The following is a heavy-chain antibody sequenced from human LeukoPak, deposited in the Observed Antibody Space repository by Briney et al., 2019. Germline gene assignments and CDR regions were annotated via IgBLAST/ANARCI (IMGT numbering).Heavy chain of an antibody. CDR1: GGSFSGYY. J-gene: IGHJ4*02. CDR2: IYYSGST. CDR3: ARDQRDGYARVYFDY. D-gene: IGHD5-24*01. Sequence: SETLSLTCAVYGGSFSGYYWSWVRQPPGKGLEWIGYIYYSGSTYYNPSLKSRVTISVDTSKNQFSLKLSSVTAADTAVYYCARDQRDGYARVYFDYWGQGTLVTVSS. V-gene: IGHV4-30-4*08.